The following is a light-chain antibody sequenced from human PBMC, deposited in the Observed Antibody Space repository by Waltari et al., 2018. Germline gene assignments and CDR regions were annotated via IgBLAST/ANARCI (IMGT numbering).Light chain of an antibody. J-gene: IGKJ4*01. V-gene: IGKV1-13*02. CDR2: DAS. CDR1: QGISSA. CDR3: QQFNSYST. Sequence: AIQLTQSPSSLSASVGDRVTITCRASQGISSALAWYQQKPGKAPKLLIYDASSLESGVPSRFSGSGSGTDFTLTISRLQPEDCATYYCQQFNSYSTFGGGTKVEIK.